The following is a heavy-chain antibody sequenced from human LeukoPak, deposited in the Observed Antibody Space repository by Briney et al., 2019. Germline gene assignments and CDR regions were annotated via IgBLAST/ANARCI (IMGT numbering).Heavy chain of an antibody. CDR2: IYYSGST. CDR3: ARSQGVGATGWFDP. D-gene: IGHD1-26*01. CDR1: GGSISSYY. Sequence: SETLSLTCTVSGGSISSYYWSWIRQPPGKGLEWIGYIYYSGSTNYNPSLKSRVTISVDTSKNQFSLRLSSVTAADTAVYYCARSQGVGATGWFDPWGQGTLVTVSS. V-gene: IGHV4-59*08. J-gene: IGHJ5*02.